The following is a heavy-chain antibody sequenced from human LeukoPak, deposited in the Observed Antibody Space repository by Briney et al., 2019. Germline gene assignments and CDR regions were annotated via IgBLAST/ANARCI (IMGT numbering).Heavy chain of an antibody. CDR1: GFTFSNYA. Sequence: GGSLRLSCAASGFTFSNYAMHWVRQAPGKGLEWAAVISYDGRNQYYADSVKGRFTVSRDNSKSTLYLQMNRLRGEDTAVYNCARYGGFLDYWGQGTLVTVSS. CDR3: ARYGGFLDY. V-gene: IGHV3-30*04. J-gene: IGHJ4*02. D-gene: IGHD3-16*01. CDR2: ISYDGRNQ.